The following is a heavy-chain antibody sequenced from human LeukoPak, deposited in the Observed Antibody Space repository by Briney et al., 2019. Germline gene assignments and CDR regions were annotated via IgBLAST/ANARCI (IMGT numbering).Heavy chain of an antibody. D-gene: IGHD3-3*01. J-gene: IGHJ4*02. V-gene: IGHV4-34*01. CDR2: INHSGST. CDR3: ARHYDFWSGMYFDY. CDR1: GGSFSGYY. Sequence: SETLSLTCAVYGGSFSGYYWSWIRQPPGKGLEWIGEINHSGSTNYNPSLKSRVTISVDTSKNQFSLKLSSVTAADTAVYYCARHYDFWSGMYFDYWGQGTLVTVSS.